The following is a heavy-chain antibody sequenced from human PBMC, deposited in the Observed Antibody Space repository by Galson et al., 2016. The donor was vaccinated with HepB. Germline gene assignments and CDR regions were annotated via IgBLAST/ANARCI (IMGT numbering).Heavy chain of an antibody. CDR1: GFTFSSFS. J-gene: IGHJ4*02. CDR2: ISSSSGVL. CDR3: ARDLHSGADTFDY. V-gene: IGHV3-48*02. D-gene: IGHD1-26*01. Sequence: SLRLSCAASGFTFSSFSMNWVRQAPGKGLEWVSYISSSSGVLYYADPVKGRFTISRDSAKNSLYLQMNSLRDEDTAVYYCARDLHSGADTFDYWGQGTLVTVSS.